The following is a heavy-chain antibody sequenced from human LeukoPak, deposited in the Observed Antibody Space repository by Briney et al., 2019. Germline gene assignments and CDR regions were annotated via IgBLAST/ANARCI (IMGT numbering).Heavy chain of an antibody. CDR3: ARERARYCSSTSCVIFDY. J-gene: IGHJ4*02. Sequence: GGSLRLSCAASGFTFSSYWMSWVRQAPGKGLEWVANIKQDGSEKYYVDSVKGRFTISRDNAKNSLYLQMNSLRAEDTAVYYCARERARYCSSTSCVIFDYWGQGTLVTVYS. D-gene: IGHD2-2*01. CDR1: GFTFSSYW. V-gene: IGHV3-7*01. CDR2: IKQDGSEK.